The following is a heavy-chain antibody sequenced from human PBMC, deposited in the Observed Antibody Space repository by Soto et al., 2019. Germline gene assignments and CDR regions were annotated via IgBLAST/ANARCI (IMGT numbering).Heavy chain of an antibody. CDR1: GGSISSYY. V-gene: IGHV4-59*01. CDR2: IYYSGST. Sequence: SETLSLTCTVSGGSISSYYWSWIRQPPGKGLEWIGYIYYSGSTNYNPSLKSRVTISVDTFKNQFSLKLSSVTAADTAVYYCARDDSRSWGWFDPWGQGTLVTVSS. J-gene: IGHJ5*02. CDR3: ARDDSRSWGWFDP. D-gene: IGHD6-13*01.